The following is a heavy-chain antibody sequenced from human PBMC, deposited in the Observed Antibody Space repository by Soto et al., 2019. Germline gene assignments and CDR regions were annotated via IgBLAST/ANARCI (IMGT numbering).Heavy chain of an antibody. Sequence: GGSLRLSCAASGFTFSSYWMCWVRQVPGKGLVWVSRTNSDGSDTSYADSVKGRFTISRDNSKNTLYLQMNSLRAEDTAVYYCARMGDSSGYSGWFDPWGQGTLVTVSS. J-gene: IGHJ5*02. CDR1: GFTFSSYW. V-gene: IGHV3-74*01. CDR2: TNSDGSDT. CDR3: ARMGDSSGYSGWFDP. D-gene: IGHD3-22*01.